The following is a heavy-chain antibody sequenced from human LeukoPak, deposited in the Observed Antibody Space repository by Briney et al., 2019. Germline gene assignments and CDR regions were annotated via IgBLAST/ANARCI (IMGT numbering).Heavy chain of an antibody. CDR3: ARDGGYYGSGSYYAYYYGLDV. V-gene: IGHV4-4*07. Sequence: PSETLSLTCTVSGGSISSYYLSWIRQPAGKGLGWIGRIYTSGSTNYTPSIQSRVTMSVDTCKNQFSLQLSSVPAADTAVYYCARDGGYYGSGSYYAYYYGLDVWGQGTTVTVSS. CDR2: IYTSGST. J-gene: IGHJ6*02. D-gene: IGHD3-10*01. CDR1: GGSISSYY.